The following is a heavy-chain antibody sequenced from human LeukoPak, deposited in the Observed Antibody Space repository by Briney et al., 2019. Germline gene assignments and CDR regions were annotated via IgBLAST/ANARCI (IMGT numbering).Heavy chain of an antibody. J-gene: IGHJ5*02. D-gene: IGHD3-16*02. CDR1: GGSISSGGYY. CDR2: IYYSGST. Sequence: SETLSLTCTVSGGSISSGGYYWSWVRQHPGKGLEWIGYIYYSGSTYYNPSLKSRVTISVDTSKNQFSPKLSSVTAADTAVYYCARVDYDYVWGSYRFSHNWFDPWGQGTLVTVSS. V-gene: IGHV4-31*03. CDR3: ARVDYDYVWGSYRFSHNWFDP.